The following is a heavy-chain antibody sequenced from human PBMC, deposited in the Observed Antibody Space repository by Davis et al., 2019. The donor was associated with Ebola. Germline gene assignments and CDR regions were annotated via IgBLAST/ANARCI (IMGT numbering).Heavy chain of an antibody. J-gene: IGHJ6*02. D-gene: IGHD3-9*01. CDR1: GGTFSSYA. CDR3: ASTVLRYFDWFEYGMDV. CDR2: IIPIFGTA. Sequence: AASVKVSCKASGGTFSSYAISWVRQAPGQGLEWMGGIIPIFGTANYAQKFQGRVTITADKSTSTAYMELSSLRSEDTAVYYCASTVLRYFDWFEYGMDVWGQGTTVTVSS. V-gene: IGHV1-69*06.